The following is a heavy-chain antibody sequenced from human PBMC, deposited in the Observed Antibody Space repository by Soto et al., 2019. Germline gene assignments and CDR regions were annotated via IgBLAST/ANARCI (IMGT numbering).Heavy chain of an antibody. CDR3: ARRGHDYGDFDY. J-gene: IGHJ4*02. V-gene: IGHV4-59*08. D-gene: IGHD4-17*01. CDR1: GGSISSSY. Sequence: SETLSLTCTVSGGSISSSYWSWIRQPPGKGLEWIRYIYYSGSTNYNPSLKSRVTISLDTSKNQFSLKLGSVTAADTAVYYCARRGHDYGDFDYWGLGTLVTVSS. CDR2: IYYSGST.